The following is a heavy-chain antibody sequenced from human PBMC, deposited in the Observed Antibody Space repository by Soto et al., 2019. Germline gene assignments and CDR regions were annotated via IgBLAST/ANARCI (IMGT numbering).Heavy chain of an antibody. CDR3: ARKVDSSGWYTTIFLYYYGMDV. CDR1: GFTFSSYA. D-gene: IGHD6-19*01. Sequence: QVQLVESGGGVVQPGRSLRLSCAASGFTFSSYAMHWVRQAPGKGLEWVAVISYDGSNKYYADSVKGRFTISRDNSKNTLYLQMNSLRAEDTAVYYCARKVDSSGWYTTIFLYYYGMDVWGQGTTVTVSS. CDR2: ISYDGSNK. V-gene: IGHV3-30-3*01. J-gene: IGHJ6*02.